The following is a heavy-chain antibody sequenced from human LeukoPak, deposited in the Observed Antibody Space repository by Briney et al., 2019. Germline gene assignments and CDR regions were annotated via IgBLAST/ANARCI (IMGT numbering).Heavy chain of an antibody. J-gene: IGHJ3*01. V-gene: IGHV3-64D*09. Sequence: PGGSLGLSCSASGFTFINSAVHWVRQPPGKGLEYVSAISSNGDSTYYADSVKGRFTISRDNSKNTLYLQMSSLRAGDTAVYYCARGRFSHGFDVWGEGAMVTVSS. CDR3: ARGRFSHGFDV. CDR2: ISSNGDST. D-gene: IGHD3-3*01. CDR1: GFTFINSA.